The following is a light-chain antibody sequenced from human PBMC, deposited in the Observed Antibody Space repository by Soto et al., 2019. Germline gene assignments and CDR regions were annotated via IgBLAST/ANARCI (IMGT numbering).Light chain of an antibody. V-gene: IGLV2-14*01. CDR3: SSYTSSSTDVV. CDR1: SSDVGGYNY. CDR2: DVS. J-gene: IGLJ2*01. Sequence: QSALTQPASVSGSPGQSITISCTGTSSDVGGYNYVSWYQQHPGKAPKLMIYDVSNRPSGVSNRFSGSKSGNTASLTISELQAEDAADFYCSSYTSSSTDVVFGGGTKLTVL.